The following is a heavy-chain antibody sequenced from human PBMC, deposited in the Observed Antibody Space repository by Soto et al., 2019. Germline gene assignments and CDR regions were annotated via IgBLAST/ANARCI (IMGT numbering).Heavy chain of an antibody. D-gene: IGHD6-19*01. CDR2: IKEDGSEN. Sequence: GGSLRLSCAASGFTFSGYWMSWVRQAPGKGLGWVANIKEDGSENYYVDSVMGRFTISRDNTKNSLYLQANSLRAEDTALYYCAKDIYSSVDYYMDVWGKGTTVTVSS. CDR3: AKDIYSSVDYYMDV. J-gene: IGHJ6*03. CDR1: GFTFSGYW. V-gene: IGHV3-7*03.